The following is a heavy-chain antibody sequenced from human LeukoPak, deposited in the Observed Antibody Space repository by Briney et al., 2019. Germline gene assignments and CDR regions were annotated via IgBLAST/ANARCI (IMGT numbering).Heavy chain of an antibody. D-gene: IGHD3-22*01. V-gene: IGHV3-9*01. J-gene: IGHJ3*02. CDR2: ISWNSGSI. Sequence: GGSLRLSCAASGFTFDDYAMHWVRQAPGKGLEWVSGISWNSGSIGYADSVKGRFTISRDNAKNSLYLQMNSLRAEDTALYYCAKGKGRIYYDSSGGAFDTWGQGTMVTVSS. CDR3: AKGKGRIYYDSSGGAFDT. CDR1: GFTFDDYA.